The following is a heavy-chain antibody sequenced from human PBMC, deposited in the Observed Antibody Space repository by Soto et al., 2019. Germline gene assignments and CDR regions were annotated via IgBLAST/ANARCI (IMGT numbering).Heavy chain of an antibody. V-gene: IGHV4-34*01. J-gene: IGHJ6*02. Sequence: KTSETLSLTCAVYGGSFSGYYWSWIRQPPGKGLEWIGEINHSGSTNYNPSLKSRVTISVDTSKNQFSLKLSSVTAADTAVYYCASGGASYYYYGMDVWGQGTTVTVSS. CDR3: ASGGASYYYYGMDV. CDR1: GGSFSGYY. CDR2: INHSGST.